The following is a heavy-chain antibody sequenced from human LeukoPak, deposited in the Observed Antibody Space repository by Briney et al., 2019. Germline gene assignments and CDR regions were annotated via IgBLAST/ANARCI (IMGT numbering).Heavy chain of an antibody. J-gene: IGHJ4*02. V-gene: IGHV3-66*01. CDR3: AREDSGYGLHLDY. CDR2: IYSGGNT. Sequence: GGSLRLSCAASGFAVIDNYMNWVRQAPGKGLEWVAVIYSGGNTYYADSVAGRFTISRNTATNTVYLQMNSLRADDTAVYYCAREDSGYGLHLDYWGQGTLVTVSS. D-gene: IGHD5-12*01. CDR1: GFAVIDNY.